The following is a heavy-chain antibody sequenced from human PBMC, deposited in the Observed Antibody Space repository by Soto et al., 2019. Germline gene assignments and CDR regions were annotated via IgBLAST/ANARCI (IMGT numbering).Heavy chain of an antibody. V-gene: IGHV4-34*01. Sequence: SETLSLTCAVYGGSFSGYYWSWIRQPPGKGLEWIGEIYHDGTTYSNPSLNGRVTISVSTSQNRFSLTLRSVTAADTAVYYCARVPYHYARGTYRPRWFDPWGQGTLVTVSS. CDR2: IYHDGTT. J-gene: IGHJ5*02. CDR1: GGSFSGYY. D-gene: IGHD3-16*02. CDR3: ARVPYHYARGTYRPRWFDP.